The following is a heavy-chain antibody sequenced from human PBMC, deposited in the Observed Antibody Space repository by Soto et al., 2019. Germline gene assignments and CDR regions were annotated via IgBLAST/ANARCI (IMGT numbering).Heavy chain of an antibody. CDR1: GGSISSKY. V-gene: IGHV4-59*08. CDR3: ARLRWATIAEAGSFDY. CDR2: IFYNGRT. Sequence: QVQLQESGPGLVKPSETLSLTCTVPGGSISSKYWSWIRQHPGKGLERIGYIFYNGRTKYDPSLKGRVIISVDTSRNQFSLKLRSVTADDTAVYYCARLRWATIAEAGSFDYWGQGVLVTVSS. D-gene: IGHD6-19*01. J-gene: IGHJ4*02.